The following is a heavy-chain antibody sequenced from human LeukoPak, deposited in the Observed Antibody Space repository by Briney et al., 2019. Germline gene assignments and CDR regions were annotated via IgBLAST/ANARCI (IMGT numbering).Heavy chain of an antibody. CDR2: ISGSGGST. D-gene: IGHD3-10*01. CDR3: AKGSGSGSYYKNYFDP. CDR1: GFTFTSYA. J-gene: IGHJ5*02. V-gene: IGHV3-23*01. Sequence: GGSLRLSCAASGFTFTSYAMSWVRQAPGKGLEWVSAISGSGGSTYYGDSVKGRFTISRDGSKNAMYLQMNSLRAEDTAVYYCAKGSGSGSYYKNYFDPWGQGTLVTVSS.